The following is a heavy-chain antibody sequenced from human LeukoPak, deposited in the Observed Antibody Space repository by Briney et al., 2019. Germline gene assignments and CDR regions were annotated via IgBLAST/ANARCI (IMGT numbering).Heavy chain of an antibody. CDR1: GFTFSSYA. V-gene: IGHV3-23*01. Sequence: GGSLRLSCAASGFTFSSYAMSWVRQAPGKGLEWVSAISGSGGSTYYADSVKGRFTISRDNSKNTLYLQMNSLRAEDTAVYYCAKGYNYMAVAESYFDYWGQGTLVTVSS. D-gene: IGHD6-19*01. CDR2: ISGSGGST. CDR3: AKGYNYMAVAESYFDY. J-gene: IGHJ4*02.